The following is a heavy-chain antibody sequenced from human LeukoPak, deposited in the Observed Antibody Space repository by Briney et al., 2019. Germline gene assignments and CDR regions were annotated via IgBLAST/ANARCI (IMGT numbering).Heavy chain of an antibody. CDR3: AKRGVVIRVILVGLHKEAYYFDS. V-gene: IGHV3-23*01. CDR2: ISGSAGGT. J-gene: IGHJ4*02. D-gene: IGHD3-22*01. CDR1: GITLSNYG. Sequence: PGGSLRLSCAVSGITLSNYGMSWVRQAPGKGLEWVAGISGSAGGTNYADSVKGRFTISRDNPKTTLYLQMNRLRAEDTAVYFCAKRGVVIRVILVGLHKEAYYFDSWGQGALVTVSS.